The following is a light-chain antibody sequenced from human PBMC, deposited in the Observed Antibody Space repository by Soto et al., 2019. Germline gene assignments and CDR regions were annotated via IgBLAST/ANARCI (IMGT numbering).Light chain of an antibody. J-gene: IGKJ4*01. CDR2: ATS. CDR1: QSIVNY. Sequence: EFVFTQSPATLSLSPGEGATLSCRASQSIVNYLAWYQQKPGQAPRLLIYATSNRATGIPARFSGSGSGTDFTLTISSLEPEDFAVYYCQQRSSWPFTFGGGTKVDIK. CDR3: QQRSSWPFT. V-gene: IGKV3-11*01.